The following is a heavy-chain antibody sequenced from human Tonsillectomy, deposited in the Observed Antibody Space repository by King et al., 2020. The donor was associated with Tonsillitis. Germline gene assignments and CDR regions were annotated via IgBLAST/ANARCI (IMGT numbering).Heavy chain of an antibody. CDR3: ATAALGDLLYGFDL. CDR2: IRSKIDGGTT. D-gene: IGHD3-16*01. Sequence: QLVQSGGGLVKPGGSLRLSCAASGFTFTKAWMNWVRQAPGKGLEWVGRIRSKIDGGTTDLPAPGKGRFTISRDDSKNTVYLQMNSLKTEDTAVYYCATAALGDLLYGFDLWGQGTMVTVST. CDR1: GFTFTKAW. V-gene: IGHV3-15*07. J-gene: IGHJ3*01.